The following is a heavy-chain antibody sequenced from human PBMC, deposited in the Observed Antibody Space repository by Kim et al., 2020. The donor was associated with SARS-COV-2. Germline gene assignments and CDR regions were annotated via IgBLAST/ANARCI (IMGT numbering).Heavy chain of an antibody. CDR1: GFTFSDYY. Sequence: GGSLRLSCAASGFTFSDYYMNWVRQAPGKGLEWISFISSSGTAIYYADSVKGRFTTSRDNSKNSLYLQMSSLRPEDTAVYYCASAYSDGHKSAYWGQGTPVTVSS. V-gene: IGHV3-11*01. D-gene: IGHD2-15*01. J-gene: IGHJ4*02. CDR3: ASAYSDGHKSAY. CDR2: ISSSGTAI.